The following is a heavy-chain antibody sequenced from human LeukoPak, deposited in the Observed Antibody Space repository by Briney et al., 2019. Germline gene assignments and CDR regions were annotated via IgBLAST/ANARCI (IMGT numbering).Heavy chain of an antibody. V-gene: IGHV4-39*07. Sequence: PSETLSLTCTVSGGSISSSSYYWGWIRQPPGKGLEWIGSIYYSGSTYYNPSLKSRVTISVDTSKNQFSLKLSSVTAADTAVYYCARVGGIAAAGTIPDYWGQGTLVTVSS. CDR2: IYYSGST. J-gene: IGHJ4*02. D-gene: IGHD6-13*01. CDR3: ARVGGIAAAGTIPDY. CDR1: GGSISSSSYY.